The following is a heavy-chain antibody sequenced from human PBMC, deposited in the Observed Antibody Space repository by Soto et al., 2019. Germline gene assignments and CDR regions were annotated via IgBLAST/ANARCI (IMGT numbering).Heavy chain of an antibody. CDR1: GGTFSSYA. D-gene: IGHD3-9*01. CDR3: ARTYYDILTGYSYYYGMDV. Sequence: QVQLVQSGAEVKKPGSSVKVSCKASGGTFSSYAISWVRQAPGQGLEWMGGIIPIFGTANYAQKFQGRVTITADESTSTAYTELSSLRSEDTAVYYCARTYYDILTGYSYYYGMDVWGQGTTVTVSS. J-gene: IGHJ6*02. V-gene: IGHV1-69*01. CDR2: IIPIFGTA.